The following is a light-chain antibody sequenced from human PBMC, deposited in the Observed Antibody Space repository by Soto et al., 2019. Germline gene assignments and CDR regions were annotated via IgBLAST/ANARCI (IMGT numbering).Light chain of an antibody. CDR3: STYTSIITRYV. J-gene: IGLJ1*01. V-gene: IGLV2-14*01. Sequence: QSALTQPASVSGSPGQSITISCTGTSSDVGGYNYVSWYQQHPGKAPKLMIYEVSNRPSGVSNLFSGSKSGNTASLTISRLQPEDEADYYCSTYTSIITRYVFGSGPKVNVL. CDR1: SSDVGGYNY. CDR2: EVS.